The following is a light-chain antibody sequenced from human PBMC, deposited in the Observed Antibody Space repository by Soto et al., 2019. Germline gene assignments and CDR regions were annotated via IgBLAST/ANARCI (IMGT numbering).Light chain of an antibody. CDR2: DVS. CDR1: SSDIGSYNY. V-gene: IGLV2-14*03. Sequence: QSALTQPASVSGSPGQSITISCTGTSSDIGSYNYVSWYQQHPGKAPKLIIYDVSNRPSGVSDRFSGSKSGNTASLTISGLQAEDEAHYYCNSYIITGTYVFGTGTKLTVL. CDR3: NSYIITGTYV. J-gene: IGLJ1*01.